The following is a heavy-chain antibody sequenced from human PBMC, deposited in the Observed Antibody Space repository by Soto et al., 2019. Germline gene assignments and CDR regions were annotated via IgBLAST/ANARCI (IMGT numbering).Heavy chain of an antibody. V-gene: IGHV4-38-2*01. CDR3: ARHTRNQFDP. J-gene: IGHJ5*02. CDR1: GYSISSGCY. CDR2: IYHSGST. Sequence: SETLSLTCAVSGYSISSGCYWGWIRQPPGKGLEWIGSIYHSGSTYYNPSLKSRVTISVDTSKNQFSLKLSSVTAADTAVYYCARHTRNQFDPWGQGTLVTVSS.